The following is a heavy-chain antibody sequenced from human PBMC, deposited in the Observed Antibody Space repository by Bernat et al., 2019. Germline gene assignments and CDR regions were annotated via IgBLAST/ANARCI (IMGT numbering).Heavy chain of an antibody. D-gene: IGHD4-17*01. CDR2: MNPNSGNT. CDR3: ARGTVTPWVALY. Sequence: QVQRVQSGAAVKKPGASVKVSCKASGYTFTSYDINWVRQATGQGLEWMGWMNPNSGNTGYAQKFQGRVTMTRNTSISTAYMELSSLRSEDTAVYYCARGTVTPWVALYWGQGTLVTVSS. V-gene: IGHV1-8*01. J-gene: IGHJ4*02. CDR1: GYTFTSYD.